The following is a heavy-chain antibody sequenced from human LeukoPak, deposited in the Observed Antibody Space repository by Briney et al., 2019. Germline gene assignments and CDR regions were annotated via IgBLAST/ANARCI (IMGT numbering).Heavy chain of an antibody. CDR3: AKSNGYGLIDI. CDR2: INHSGST. D-gene: IGHD3-10*01. V-gene: IGHV4-34*01. CDR1: GGSFSGYY. Sequence: SETLSLTCAVYGGSFSGYYWSWIRQPPGKGLEWIGEINHSGSTNYSPSLKSRVTISLDTSRNQFSLKLNSVTAADTAVYYCAKSNGYGLIDIWGQGTMVTVSS. J-gene: IGHJ3*02.